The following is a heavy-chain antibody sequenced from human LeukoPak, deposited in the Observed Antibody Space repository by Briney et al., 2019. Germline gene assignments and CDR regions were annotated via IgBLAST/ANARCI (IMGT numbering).Heavy chain of an antibody. J-gene: IGHJ6*02. D-gene: IGHD3-16*02. V-gene: IGHV3-9*01. Sequence: GGSLRLSCAASGFTFDDYAMHWVRQAPGKGLEWVSGVSWNSGSIAYADSVKGRFTISRDNAKSSLYLQMNSLSSEDSALYYCAKGGASFYYYGMDVWGQGTTVTVSS. CDR3: AKGGASFYYYGMDV. CDR1: GFTFDDYA. CDR2: VSWNSGSI.